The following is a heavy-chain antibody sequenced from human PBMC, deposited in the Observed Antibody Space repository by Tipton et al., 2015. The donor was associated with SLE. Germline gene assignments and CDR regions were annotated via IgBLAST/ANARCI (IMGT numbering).Heavy chain of an antibody. CDR2: MSYDGFNK. V-gene: IGHV3-30*04. CDR3: AREGNWAGEVDY. D-gene: IGHD7-27*01. CDR1: GFTFSSYA. J-gene: IGHJ4*02. Sequence: SLRLSCAASGFTFSSYAMHWVRRAPGKGLEWVAVMSYDGFNKYYADSVKGRFTISRDNSKNTLYLQMNSLRAEDTALYYCAREGNWAGEVDYWGQGTLVTVSS.